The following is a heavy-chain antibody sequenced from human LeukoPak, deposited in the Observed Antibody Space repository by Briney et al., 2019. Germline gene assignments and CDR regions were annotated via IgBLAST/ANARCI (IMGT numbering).Heavy chain of an antibody. CDR2: IYTSGST. CDR1: GDSISSSTYY. CDR3: ARIHDSSGYLAPRYAFDI. J-gene: IGHJ3*02. V-gene: IGHV4-39*07. D-gene: IGHD3-22*01. Sequence: PSETLSLTCTVSGDSISSSTYYWGWIRQPPGKGLEWIGSIYTSGSTNYNPSLKSRVTMSVDTSKNQFSLKLSSVTAADTAVYYCARIHDSSGYLAPRYAFDIWGQGTMVTVSS.